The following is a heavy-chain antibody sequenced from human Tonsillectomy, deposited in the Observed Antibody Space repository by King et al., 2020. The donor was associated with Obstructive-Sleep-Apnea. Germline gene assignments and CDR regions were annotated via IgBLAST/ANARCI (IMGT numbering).Heavy chain of an antibody. CDR3: ARGAGWYDY. D-gene: IGHD6-19*01. Sequence: QLQESGPGLVRPSETLFLTCSVSGVSISSYYWSWLRLPPGKGLEWIGCVHKSWTTNYNPSLRRRVTMSVDASKRQFSLKLVSMTTADTATYYCARGAGWYDYWGQGALVSVSS. CDR2: VHKSWTT. J-gene: IGHJ4*02. CDR1: GVSISSYY. V-gene: IGHV4-59*01.